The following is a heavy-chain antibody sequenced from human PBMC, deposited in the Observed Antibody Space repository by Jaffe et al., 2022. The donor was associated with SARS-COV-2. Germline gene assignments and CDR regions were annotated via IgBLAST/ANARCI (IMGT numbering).Heavy chain of an antibody. CDR1: GYSFTTYT. D-gene: IGHD3-10*01. J-gene: IGHJ5*02. CDR3: ARDLRPTTVRGEWWFDP. V-gene: IGHV1-3*01. CDR2: ISGGNANT. Sequence: QVQLVQSGAEVKKPGASVKISCKASGYSFTTYTMHWVRQAPGQRLEWMGWISGGNANTKYSQKFQGRVTIARDTSASTAYMELSSLRSEDTAVYYCARDLRPTTVRGEWWFDPWGQGTLVTVSS.